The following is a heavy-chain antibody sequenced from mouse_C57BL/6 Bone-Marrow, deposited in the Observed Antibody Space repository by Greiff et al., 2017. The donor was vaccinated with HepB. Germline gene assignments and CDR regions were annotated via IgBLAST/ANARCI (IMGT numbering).Heavy chain of an antibody. CDR3: TRDDYDEKFAY. CDR2: ISSGGDYI. CDR1: GFTFSSYA. V-gene: IGHV5-9-1*02. D-gene: IGHD2-4*01. J-gene: IGHJ3*01. Sequence: EVQVVESGEGLVKPGGSLKLSCAASGFTFSSYAMSWVRQTPEKRLEWVAYISSGGDYIYYADTVKGRFTISRDNARNTLYLQRSSLKSEDTAMYYCTRDDYDEKFAYWGQGTLVTVSA.